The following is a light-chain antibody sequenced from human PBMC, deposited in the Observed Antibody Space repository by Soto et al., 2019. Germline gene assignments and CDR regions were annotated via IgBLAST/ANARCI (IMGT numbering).Light chain of an antibody. Sequence: EIVMTQSPATLSVSPGERATLSCRASQSVSSNLAWYQQKPGQAPRLLIYGASTRATGIPARFSGSGSGTEFTHTVSSLQSEDIAVYHCQQYNNWPPVTFGQGSKLEIK. J-gene: IGKJ2*01. CDR1: QSVSSN. V-gene: IGKV3-15*01. CDR3: QQYNNWPPVT. CDR2: GAS.